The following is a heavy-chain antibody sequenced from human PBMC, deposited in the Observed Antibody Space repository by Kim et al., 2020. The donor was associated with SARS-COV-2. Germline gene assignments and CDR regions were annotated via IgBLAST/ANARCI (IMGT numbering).Heavy chain of an antibody. CDR3: AKDRWTYYESSSYFDY. CDR2: ISGSGGST. J-gene: IGHJ4*01. Sequence: GGSLRLSCAASGFTFSNYAMTWVRQAPGKGLEWVSSISGSGGSTYYADSVKGRVTISRDFSRNTLFLQMNIVRAEDTAIYYCAKDRWTYYESSSYFDYWG. V-gene: IGHV3-23*01. CDR1: GFTFSNYA. D-gene: IGHD3-22*01.